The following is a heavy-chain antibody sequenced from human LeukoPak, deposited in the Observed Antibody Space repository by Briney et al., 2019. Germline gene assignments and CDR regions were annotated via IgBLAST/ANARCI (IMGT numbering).Heavy chain of an antibody. CDR1: GGSISSYY. Sequence: SETLSLTCTVSGGSISSYYWSWIRQPPGKGLEGIGYIYYSGSTNYNPSLKSRVTISVDTSKNQFSLKLSSVTAADTAVYYCASSEDRGSGWYYFDYWGQGTLVTVSS. CDR2: IYYSGST. V-gene: IGHV4-59*08. J-gene: IGHJ4*02. D-gene: IGHD6-19*01. CDR3: ASSEDRGSGWYYFDY.